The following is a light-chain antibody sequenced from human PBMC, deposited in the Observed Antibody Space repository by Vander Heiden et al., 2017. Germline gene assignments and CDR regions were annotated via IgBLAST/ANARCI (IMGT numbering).Light chain of an antibody. J-gene: IGKJ1*01. CDR2: AAS. CDR3: HQSYSSPPWT. Sequence: DIQMTQSPSSLSASVGDRVTITCRASQSISSYLNWYQQKPGKAPKLLIYAASSVQSGVPARFSGSGSGTDFTLTISSLQPEDFATYYCHQSYSSPPWTFGQGTKVEIK. CDR1: QSISSY. V-gene: IGKV1-39*01.